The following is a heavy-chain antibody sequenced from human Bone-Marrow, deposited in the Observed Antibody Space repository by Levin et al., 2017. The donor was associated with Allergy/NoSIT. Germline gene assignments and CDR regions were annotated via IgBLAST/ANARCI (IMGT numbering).Heavy chain of an antibody. CDR2: INRSGAY. Sequence: KPSETLSLTCAVSDGSFSGYFWSWIRQSPGKGLEWIGEINRSGAYNYNPSLKWRVTMSVDTSKNHISLKLDSVTAADTAVYYCSRRPGYDVLTGYRPLDYWGQGTPVIVS. V-gene: IGHV4-34*01. J-gene: IGHJ4*02. CDR3: SRRPGYDVLTGYRPLDY. D-gene: IGHD3-9*01. CDR1: DGSFSGYF.